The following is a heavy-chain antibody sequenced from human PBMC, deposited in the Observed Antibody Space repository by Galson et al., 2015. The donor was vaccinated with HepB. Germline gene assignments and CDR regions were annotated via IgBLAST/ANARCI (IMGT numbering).Heavy chain of an antibody. CDR3: AKAPTNPYSSSWYPFDY. CDR1: GFTFSSYA. CDR2: ISSSGGST. D-gene: IGHD6-13*01. V-gene: IGHV3-23*01. J-gene: IGHJ4*02. Sequence: SLRLSCAASGFTFSSYAMSWVRQAPGKGLEWVSAISSSGGSTYYADSVKGRFTISRDNSKNTLYLQMNSLRAEDTAVYYCAKAPTNPYSSSWYPFDYWGQGTLVTISS.